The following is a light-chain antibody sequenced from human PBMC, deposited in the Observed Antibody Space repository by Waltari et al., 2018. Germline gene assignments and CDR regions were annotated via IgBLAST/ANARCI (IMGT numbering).Light chain of an antibody. J-gene: IGKJ2*02. CDR3: QQYGSSPCT. CDR2: GAS. V-gene: IGKV3-20*01. Sequence: DIVLTQSPATLSVSPGGRATLSCRANESVSSDYLAWYQQKRGQAPMLLIYGASIRATCVPERFSGSGSGTDFTLTISRLEPEDFAVYFCQQYGSSPCTFGQGTTLEI. CDR1: ESVSSDY.